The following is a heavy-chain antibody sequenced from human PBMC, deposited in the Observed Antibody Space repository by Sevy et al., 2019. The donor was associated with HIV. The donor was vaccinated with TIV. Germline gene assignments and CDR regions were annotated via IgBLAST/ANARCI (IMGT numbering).Heavy chain of an antibody. V-gene: IGHV3-53*01. J-gene: IGHJ4*02. D-gene: IGHD6-19*01. Sequence: GGSLRLSCAASGFTVSSNYMSWVRQAPGKGLEWVSVIYSGGSTYYAHSVKGRFTISRDNSKNTLYLQMNSLRAEDTAVYYCVRVLAVAGYYFDYWGQGTLVTVSS. CDR2: IYSGGST. CDR1: GFTVSSNY. CDR3: VRVLAVAGYYFDY.